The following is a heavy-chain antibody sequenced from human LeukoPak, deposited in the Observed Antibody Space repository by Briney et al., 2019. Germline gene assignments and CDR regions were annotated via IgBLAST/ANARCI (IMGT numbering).Heavy chain of an antibody. J-gene: IGHJ5*02. V-gene: IGHV5-51*01. CDR2: IYPGDSDT. CDR3: ARRITGTHGNNFFDP. Sequence: GGSLKISCKGSGSRFTSYWIGWVGQLHGKGLEGMGIIYPGDSDTRYSPSFQGQVTISADKSISTAYLQWSSLKASDTAMYYCARRITGTHGNNFFDPWGQGTLVTVSS. D-gene: IGHD1-20*01. CDR1: GSRFTSYW.